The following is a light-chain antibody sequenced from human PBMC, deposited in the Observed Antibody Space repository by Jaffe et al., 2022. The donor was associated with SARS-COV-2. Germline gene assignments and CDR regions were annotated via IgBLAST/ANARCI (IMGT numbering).Light chain of an antibody. CDR2: EVS. Sequence: QSALTQPPSVSGSPGQSVTISCGGTSSDIGTYDRVSWYQQPPGTAPKLVLYEVSNRPSGVPDRFFGSKSGNTASLTISGLQAEDEADYYCATYSSSSTVLFGGGTKLTVL. CDR3: ATYSSSSTVL. J-gene: IGLJ2*01. V-gene: IGLV2-18*02. CDR1: SSDIGTYDR.